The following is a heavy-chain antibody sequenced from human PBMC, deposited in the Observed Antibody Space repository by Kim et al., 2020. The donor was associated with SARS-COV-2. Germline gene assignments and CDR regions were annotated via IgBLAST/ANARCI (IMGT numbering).Heavy chain of an antibody. J-gene: IGHJ6*01. CDR3: ARDLGISGTDFHYFYGLDV. D-gene: IGHD1-26*01. CDR1: GASINTFY. Sequence: SETLSLTCSVSGASINTFYLSWLRQAPGKGLEWIGYVFQNGRTKYNPSLKSRATISLDTTKNQVSLKLKSVTAADTAIYFCARDLGISGTDFHYFYGLDV. V-gene: IGHV4-59*13. CDR2: VFQNGRT.